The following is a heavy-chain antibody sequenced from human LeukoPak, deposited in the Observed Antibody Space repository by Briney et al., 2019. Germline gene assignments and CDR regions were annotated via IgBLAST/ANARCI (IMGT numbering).Heavy chain of an antibody. Sequence: GGSLRLSCSASGFTFSSYAMHCVRQAPGKGLEWVANIKQDGSEKYYVDSVKGRFAISRDNAKNSLFLQMNSLRAEDTAVYYCAANGGPFDFWGQGTLVTVSS. CDR3: AANGGPFDF. D-gene: IGHD4-23*01. CDR1: GFTFSSYA. V-gene: IGHV3-7*05. CDR2: IKQDGSEK. J-gene: IGHJ4*02.